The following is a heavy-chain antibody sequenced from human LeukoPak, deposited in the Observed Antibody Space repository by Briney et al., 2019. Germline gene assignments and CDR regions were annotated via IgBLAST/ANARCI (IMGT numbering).Heavy chain of an antibody. CDR1: GGSLSSPNYY. CDR2: INHSGST. D-gene: IGHD6-19*01. Sequence: KSSETLSLTCIVSGGSLSSPNYYWGRIRQPPRKGLEWIGEINHSGSTNYNPSLKSRVTISLDTSKNHFSLKLSSVTAADTAVYYCARTWLVRGWFDPWGQGTLVTVSS. CDR3: ARTWLVRGWFDP. J-gene: IGHJ5*02. V-gene: IGHV4-39*02.